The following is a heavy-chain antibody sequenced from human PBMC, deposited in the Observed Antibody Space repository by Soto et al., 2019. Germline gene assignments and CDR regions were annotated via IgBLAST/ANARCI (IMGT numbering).Heavy chain of an antibody. V-gene: IGHV3-30-3*01. CDR2: ISYDGSNK. Sequence: ESGGGVVQPGRSLRLSCAASGFTFSSYAMHWVRQAPGKGLEWVAVISYDGSNKYYADSVKGRFTISRDNSKNTLYLQMNSLRAEDTAVYYCARASSPSSSGWYGYFDYGGQGTLVTVSS. CDR1: GFTFSSYA. J-gene: IGHJ4*02. CDR3: ARASSPSSSGWYGYFDY. D-gene: IGHD6-19*01.